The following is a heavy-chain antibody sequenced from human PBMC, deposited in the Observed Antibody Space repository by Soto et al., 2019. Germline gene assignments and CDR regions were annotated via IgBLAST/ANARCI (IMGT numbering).Heavy chain of an antibody. V-gene: IGHV3-48*01. CDR1: GFTFSSYG. CDR2: ISSSSSTI. CDR3: AKDTYDILTGYYNIITYYYYYGMDV. Sequence: GGSLRLSCAASGFTFSSYGMNWVRQAPGKGLEWVSYISSSSSTIYYADSVKGRFTISRDNSKNTLYLQMNSLRAEDTAVYYCAKDTYDILTGYYNIITYYYYYGMDVWGQGTTVTVSS. D-gene: IGHD3-9*01. J-gene: IGHJ6*02.